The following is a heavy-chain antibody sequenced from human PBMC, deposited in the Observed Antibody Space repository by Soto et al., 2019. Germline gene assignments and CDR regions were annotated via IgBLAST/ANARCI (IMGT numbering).Heavy chain of an antibody. CDR1: GDSISSRNW. J-gene: IGHJ4*02. CDR2: ISQSGTT. D-gene: IGHD2-21*02. V-gene: IGHV4-4*02. Sequence: PSETLSLTCAVSGDSISSRNWWSWVRQPPGKGLEWIGEISQSGTTNYNPSLESRVTVSADTSKNQFSLQLRSVTAADTAMYYCAKRCDCLGDCNRNYYASWGQGIQVTVSS. CDR3: AKRCDCLGDCNRNYYAS.